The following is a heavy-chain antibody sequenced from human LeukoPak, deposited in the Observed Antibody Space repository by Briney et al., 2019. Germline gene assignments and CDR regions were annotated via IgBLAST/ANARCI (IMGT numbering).Heavy chain of an antibody. Sequence: EASVKVSCKASGGTFSSYAISWVRQAPGQGLEWMGGIIPIFGTANYAQKFQGRVTITADESTSTAYMELRSLRSDDTAVYYCARDRQLVFDYWGQGTLVAVSS. CDR2: IIPIFGTA. CDR3: ARDRQLVFDY. D-gene: IGHD6-13*01. CDR1: GGTFSSYA. V-gene: IGHV1-69*13. J-gene: IGHJ4*02.